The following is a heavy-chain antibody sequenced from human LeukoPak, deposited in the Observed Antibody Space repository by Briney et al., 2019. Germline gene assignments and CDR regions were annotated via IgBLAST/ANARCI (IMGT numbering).Heavy chain of an antibody. CDR2: IYYSGST. Sequence: SETLSLTCTVSGGSISSSSYYWGWIRQPSGKGLEWIGSIYYSGSTYYNPSLKSRVTISVGTSKNQFSLKLSSVTAADTAVYYCALQYYDFWSGYYTANNFDYWGQGTLVTVSS. D-gene: IGHD3-3*01. CDR1: GGSISSSSYY. V-gene: IGHV4-39*07. CDR3: ALQYYDFWSGYYTANNFDY. J-gene: IGHJ4*02.